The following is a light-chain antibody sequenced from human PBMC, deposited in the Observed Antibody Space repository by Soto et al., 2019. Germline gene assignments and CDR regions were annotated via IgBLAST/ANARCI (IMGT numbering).Light chain of an antibody. V-gene: IGLV7-46*01. CDR3: LLSYNGGPYV. CDR1: TGAVTSGHY. J-gene: IGLJ1*01. Sequence: QAVVTQEPSVTVSPGGTVTLTCDSSTGAVTSGHYPYWFQQKPGQAPRTLIFDTDKRHSWTPARFSGALLGGKAALTLSGAQPDDEAENYCLLSYNGGPYVFGTGTKVTVL. CDR2: DTD.